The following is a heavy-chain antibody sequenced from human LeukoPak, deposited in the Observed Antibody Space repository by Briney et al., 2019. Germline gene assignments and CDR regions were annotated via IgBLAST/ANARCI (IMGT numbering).Heavy chain of an antibody. CDR3: TRNPHPFCSGVHCPSDS. Sequence: GGSLRLSCTTSGFTFRDYGMSWFRQAPGRGLEWVSFIRRKTYSAATDYAASVRGRLVISIDDSQSIAYLQMNSLKTEDTGVYYCTRNPHPFCSGVHCPSDSWGQGTLVTVSP. CDR2: IRRKTYSAAT. D-gene: IGHD2-15*01. J-gene: IGHJ4*02. CDR1: GFTFRDYG. V-gene: IGHV3-49*03.